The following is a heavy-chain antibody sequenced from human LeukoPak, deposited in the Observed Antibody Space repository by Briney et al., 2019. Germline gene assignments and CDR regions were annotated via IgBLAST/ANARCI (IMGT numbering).Heavy chain of an antibody. V-gene: IGHV1-18*01. CDR3: ARDRAYDFWSGYVTADV. J-gene: IGHJ6*04. D-gene: IGHD3-3*01. CDR1: GYTFTSYG. Sequence: ASVKVSCKASGYTFTSYGISWVRQAPGQGLEWMGWISAYNGNTNYAQKLQGRVTMTTDTSTSTAYMELSSLRSEDTAVYYCARDRAYDFWSGYVTADVWGKGTTVTVSS. CDR2: ISAYNGNT.